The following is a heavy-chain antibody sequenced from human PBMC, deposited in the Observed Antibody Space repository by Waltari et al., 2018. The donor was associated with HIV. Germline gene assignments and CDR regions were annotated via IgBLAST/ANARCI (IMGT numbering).Heavy chain of an antibody. V-gene: IGHV3-23*01. CDR2: ISGGGGST. J-gene: IGHJ4*02. Sequence: EVQLLESGGGLVQPGGSLRLSCAASGFTFSSYAMSWVRQAPGKGLEWVSAISGGGGSTYYADAGKGRFTISRDNSKNTLYLQMSSLRAEDTAVYYCAKSKDILTVDYFDYWGQGTLVTVSS. D-gene: IGHD3-9*01. CDR3: AKSKDILTVDYFDY. CDR1: GFTFSSYA.